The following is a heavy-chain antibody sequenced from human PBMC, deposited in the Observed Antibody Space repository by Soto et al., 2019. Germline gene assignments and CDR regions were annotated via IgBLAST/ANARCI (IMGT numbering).Heavy chain of an antibody. CDR2: TIPMFNIA. CDR1: GGTFSRNA. V-gene: IGHV1-69*01. CDR3: ARGRELDDDDYPDYGMDV. Sequence: QVHLVQSGAEVKKPGSSVKVSCKASGGTFSRNAISWVRLAPGQGLEWMGGTIPMFNIAKNAQKFQGRVTITADESRNTAYMELSSLRSEDTAVYYCARGRELDDDDYPDYGMDVWGQGNPGHRLF. D-gene: IGHD4-17*01. J-gene: IGHJ6*02.